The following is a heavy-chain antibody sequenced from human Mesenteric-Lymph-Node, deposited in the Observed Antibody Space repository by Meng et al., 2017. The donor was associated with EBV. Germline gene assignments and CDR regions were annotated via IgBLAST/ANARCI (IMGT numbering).Heavy chain of an antibody. Sequence: VQLEDSGQGLVKPSGTLSLTCTVSGGSVSSGTYYWSWIRQPPGKGLEWIGYIYYSGSTNYNPSLKSRVTISVDTSKNQFSLKLSSVTAADTAVYYCATGLYGDYALANWGQGTLVTVSS. D-gene: IGHD4-17*01. CDR2: IYYSGST. CDR1: GGSVSSGTYY. V-gene: IGHV4-61*01. J-gene: IGHJ4*02. CDR3: ATGLYGDYALAN.